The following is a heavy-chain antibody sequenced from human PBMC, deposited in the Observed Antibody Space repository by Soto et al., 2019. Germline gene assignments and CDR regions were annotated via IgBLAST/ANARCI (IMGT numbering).Heavy chain of an antibody. CDR3: ARGRGIVGATYDY. D-gene: IGHD1-26*01. J-gene: IGHJ4*02. Sequence: SETLSLTCAVYGGSFSGYYWSWIRQPPGKGLEWIGEINHSGSTNYNPSLKSRVTISVDTSKNQFSLKLSSVTAADTAVYYCARGRGIVGATYDYWGQGTLGTVSS. V-gene: IGHV4-34*01. CDR1: GGSFSGYY. CDR2: INHSGST.